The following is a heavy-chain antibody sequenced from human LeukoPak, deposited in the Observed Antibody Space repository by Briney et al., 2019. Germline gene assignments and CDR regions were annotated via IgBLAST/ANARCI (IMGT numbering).Heavy chain of an antibody. CDR1: GYTLTELS. V-gene: IGHV1-69*06. D-gene: IGHD2-2*01. CDR3: APMGYCSSTSCYGGGWFDP. J-gene: IGHJ5*02. CDR2: IIPIFGTA. Sequence: SVKVSCKVSGYTLTELSMHWVRQAPGQGLEWMGGIIPIFGTANYAQKFQGRVTITADKSTSTAYMELSRLRSEDTAVYYCAPMGYCSSTSCYGGGWFDPWGQGTLVTVSS.